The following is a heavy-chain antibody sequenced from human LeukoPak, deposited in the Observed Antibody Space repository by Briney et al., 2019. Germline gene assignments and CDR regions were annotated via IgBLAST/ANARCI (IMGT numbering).Heavy chain of an antibody. J-gene: IGHJ6*02. CDR1: GGSISRYY. D-gene: IGHD3-10*01. V-gene: IGHV4-59*01. CDR3: ARASSGYYYYGMDV. Sequence: SETLSLTCLVSGGSISRYYWTWIRQPPGERLEWIGWIHYSGNTAYKPSLESRVTMSVDTSKNHVSLRMTSVTAADTAVYYCARASSGYYYYGMDVWGQGTTVTVSS. CDR2: IHYSGNT.